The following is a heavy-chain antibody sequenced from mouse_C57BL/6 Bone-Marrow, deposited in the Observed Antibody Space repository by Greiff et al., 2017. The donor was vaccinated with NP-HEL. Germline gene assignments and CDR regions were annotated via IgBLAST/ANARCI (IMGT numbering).Heavy chain of an antibody. V-gene: IGHV1-81*01. D-gene: IGHD2-3*01. CDR1: GYTFTSYG. CDR2: IYPRSGNT. J-gene: IGHJ2*01. CDR3: AGYDGYLYFDY. Sequence: VKVVESGAELARPGASVKLSCKASGYTFTSYGISWVKQRTGQGLEWIGEIYPRSGNTYYNEKFKGKATLTADKSSSTAYMELRSLTSEDSAVYFCAGYDGYLYFDYWGQGTTLTVSS.